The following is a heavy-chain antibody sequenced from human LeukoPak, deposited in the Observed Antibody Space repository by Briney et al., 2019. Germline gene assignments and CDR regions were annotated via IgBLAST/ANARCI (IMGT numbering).Heavy chain of an antibody. Sequence: GASVKVSCKASAYTFTSYYIHWVRQAPGQGLEWMAMIDPSGGSTTYAQRFQGRVTVTRDTSTSTVYMEVNSLRSEDTAVYFCARETCYYESSGYYPYYFDYWSQGTPVTVSS. CDR1: AYTFTSYY. CDR3: ARETCYYESSGYYPYYFDY. CDR2: IDPSGGST. D-gene: IGHD3-22*01. J-gene: IGHJ4*02. V-gene: IGHV1-46*01.